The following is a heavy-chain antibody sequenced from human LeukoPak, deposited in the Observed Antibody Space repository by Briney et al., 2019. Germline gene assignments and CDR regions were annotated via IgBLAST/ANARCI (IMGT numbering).Heavy chain of an antibody. CDR2: IYSGGST. V-gene: IGHV3-53*01. Sequence: GGSLRLSCAASGFTVSSNYMSWVRRAPGKGLEWVSVIYSGGSTYYADSVKGRFTISRDNSKNTLYLQMNSLRAEDTAVYYCARDSFWAYFDYWGQGTLVTVSS. CDR1: GFTVSSNY. J-gene: IGHJ4*02. D-gene: IGHD2/OR15-2a*01. CDR3: ARDSFWAYFDY.